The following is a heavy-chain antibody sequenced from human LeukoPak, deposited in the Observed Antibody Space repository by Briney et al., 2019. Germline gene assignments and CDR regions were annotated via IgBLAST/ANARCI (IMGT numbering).Heavy chain of an antibody. Sequence: ASVKVSCKASGYTFTSYAMHWVRQAPGQRLEWMGWINAGNGNTKYSQKFQGRVTITRDTSASTAYMELSSLRSEDTAVYYCARVRAGGYNYFDYWGQGTLVTVSS. CDR3: ARVRAGGYNYFDY. D-gene: IGHD3-16*02. V-gene: IGHV1-3*01. CDR1: GYTFTSYA. J-gene: IGHJ4*02. CDR2: INAGNGNT.